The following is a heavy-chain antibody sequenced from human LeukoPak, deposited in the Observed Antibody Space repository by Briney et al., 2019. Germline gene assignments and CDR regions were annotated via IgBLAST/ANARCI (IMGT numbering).Heavy chain of an antibody. V-gene: IGHV4-39*07. CDR1: GGSISSSSYY. CDR2: INHSGST. CDR3: ARGRGDSSSWYHFDF. Sequence: PSETLSLTCTVSGGSISSSSYYWSWIRQPPGKGLEWIGEINHSGSTNYNPSLKSRVTISVDTSKNQFSLKLSSVTAADTAVYYCARGRGDSSSWYHFDFWGQGILVTVSS. J-gene: IGHJ4*02. D-gene: IGHD6-13*01.